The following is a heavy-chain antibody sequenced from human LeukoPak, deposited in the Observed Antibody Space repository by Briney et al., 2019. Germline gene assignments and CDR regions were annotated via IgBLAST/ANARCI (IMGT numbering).Heavy chain of an antibody. D-gene: IGHD3-9*01. CDR2: LSSNGATT. CDR3: ARGLRTYNEILTGYYSFDY. V-gene: IGHV3-64*02. J-gene: IGHJ4*02. Sequence: PGGSLRLSCAASGFTFSSHAMHWVRQAPGKGLQYVSALSSNGATTYYADSVKGRFTISRDNSKNTLYLQLGSLRPEDMAVYYCARGLRTYNEILTGYYSFDYWGQGTLVTVSS. CDR1: GFTFSSHA.